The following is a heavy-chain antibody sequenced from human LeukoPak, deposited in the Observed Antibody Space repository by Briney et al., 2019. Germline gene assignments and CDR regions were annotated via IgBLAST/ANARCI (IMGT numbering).Heavy chain of an antibody. CDR3: TTDGVGVEGATYDN. CDR2: ISGSGGST. D-gene: IGHD1-26*01. Sequence: GGSLRLSCAASGFTFSSYGMSWVRQAPGKGLEWVSAISGSGGSTYYADSVKGRFTISRDNSKNTLYLQMNSLRAEDTAVYYCTTDGVGVEGATYDNWGQGTLVSVSS. J-gene: IGHJ4*02. CDR1: GFTFSSYG. V-gene: IGHV3-23*01.